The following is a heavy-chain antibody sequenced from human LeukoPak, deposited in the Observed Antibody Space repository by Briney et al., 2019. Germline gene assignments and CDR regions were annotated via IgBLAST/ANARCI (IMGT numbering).Heavy chain of an antibody. D-gene: IGHD1-26*01. CDR1: GYTFTGYF. Sequence: ASVKVSCKASGYTFTGYFMHWVRQAPGRGLEWMGWINPKSGVTNYAQKFQGRVTMTRDPSISSAYMELNSLRSDDTAVYYCARDAWLVGATNLYYFDHWGQGTLVTVSS. CDR3: ARDAWLVGATNLYYFDH. J-gene: IGHJ4*02. CDR2: INPKSGVT. V-gene: IGHV1-2*02.